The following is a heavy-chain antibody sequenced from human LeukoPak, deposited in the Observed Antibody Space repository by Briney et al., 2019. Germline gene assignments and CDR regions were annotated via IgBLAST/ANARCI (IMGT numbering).Heavy chain of an antibody. CDR3: AKVGSNYSSDWYNYYYMDV. D-gene: IGHD6-19*01. V-gene: IGHV1-8*01. CDR2: MNHNSGNT. J-gene: IGHJ6*03. CDR1: GYTFSNYD. Sequence: GASVMVSCKASGYTFSNYDINWVRQATGQGLEWMGWMNHNSGNTGYAQKFQGRVTMTRNTSISTAYMEQTSLRSEDTAVYYCAKVGSNYSSDWYNYYYMDVWGRGTTVTIYS.